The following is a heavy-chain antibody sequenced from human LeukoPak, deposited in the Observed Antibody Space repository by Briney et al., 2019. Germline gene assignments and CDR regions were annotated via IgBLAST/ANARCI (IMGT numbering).Heavy chain of an antibody. V-gene: IGHV3-23*01. CDR3: AKNRGIVVVTAITY. Sequence: GGSLRLSCAASGFTFSSYAMSWVSQAPGKGREGVSAISGSGGSTYYADSVKGRFTISRDNSKNTLYLQMNSLRAEDTAVYYCAKNRGIVVVTAITYWGQGTLVTVSS. CDR1: GFTFSSYA. J-gene: IGHJ4*02. D-gene: IGHD2-21*02. CDR2: ISGSGGST.